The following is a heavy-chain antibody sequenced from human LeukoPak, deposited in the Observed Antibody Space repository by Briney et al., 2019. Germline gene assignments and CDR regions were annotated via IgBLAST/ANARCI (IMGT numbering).Heavy chain of an antibody. Sequence: GGSLRLSCAASGFTFSDYYMSWIRQAPGKGLEWVSYISSSGSTIYYADSVKGRFTISRDNSKNSLYLQMNSLRAEDTALYYCAKDMAAYYYASGNIDYWGQGTLVTVSS. V-gene: IGHV3-11*01. CDR2: ISSSGSTI. CDR1: GFTFSDYY. D-gene: IGHD3-10*01. J-gene: IGHJ4*02. CDR3: AKDMAAYYYASGNIDY.